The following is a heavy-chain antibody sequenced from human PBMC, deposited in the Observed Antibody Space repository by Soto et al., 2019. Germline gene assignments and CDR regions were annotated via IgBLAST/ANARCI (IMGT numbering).Heavy chain of an antibody. CDR3: AKPLDY. J-gene: IGHJ4*02. CDR1: GFTFSSYG. V-gene: IGHV3-30*18. CDR2: ISYDGSNK. Sequence: SLRLSCAASGFTFSSYGMHWVRQAPGKGLEWVAVISYDGSNKYYADSVKGRFTISRDNSKNTLYLQMNSLRAEDTAVYYCAKPLDYWGQGTLVTVSS.